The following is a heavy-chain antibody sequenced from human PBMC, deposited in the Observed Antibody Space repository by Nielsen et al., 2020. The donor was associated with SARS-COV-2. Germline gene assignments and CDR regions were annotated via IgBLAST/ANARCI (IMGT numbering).Heavy chain of an antibody. D-gene: IGHD6-13*01. CDR1: GGSVSSGSYY. CDR3: ARDFRAGTTYYYYYYMDV. V-gene: IGHV4-61*01. Sequence: SETLSLTCTVSGGSVSSGSYYWSWIRQPPGKGLEWIGYIYYSGSTNYNPSLKSRVTISVDTSKNQFSLKLSSVTAADTAVYYCARDFRAGTTYYYYYYMDVWGKGTTVTVSS. CDR2: IYYSGST. J-gene: IGHJ6*03.